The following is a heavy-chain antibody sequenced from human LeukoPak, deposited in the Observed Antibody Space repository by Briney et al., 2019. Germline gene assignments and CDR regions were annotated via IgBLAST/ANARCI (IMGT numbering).Heavy chain of an antibody. Sequence: GGSLRLSCAASGFTFSSYSMNWVRQAPGKGLEWVSSISSSSSYIYYADSVKGRFTISRDNAKDSLYLQMNSLRAEDTAVYYCASGSVAGYDYWGQGTLVTVSS. CDR3: ASGSVAGYDY. J-gene: IGHJ4*02. D-gene: IGHD6-19*01. V-gene: IGHV3-21*01. CDR2: ISSSSSYI. CDR1: GFTFSSYS.